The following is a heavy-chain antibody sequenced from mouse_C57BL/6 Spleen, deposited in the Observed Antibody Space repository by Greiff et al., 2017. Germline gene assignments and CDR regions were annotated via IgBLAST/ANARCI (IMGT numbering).Heavy chain of an antibody. CDR3: ARSPYGYPGV. Sequence: VQLPPSGAELVKPGASVKMSCQASGYTFTTYPIEWMKQNHGKSLEWIGHFHPYNDDTKYNEKFKGKATLTVEKSSSTVYLELSRLASDDSAVYYSARSPYGYPGVWGTGTTVTVST. J-gene: IGHJ1*03. CDR2: FHPYNDDT. V-gene: IGHV1-47*01. CDR1: GYTFTTYP. D-gene: IGHD2-2*01.